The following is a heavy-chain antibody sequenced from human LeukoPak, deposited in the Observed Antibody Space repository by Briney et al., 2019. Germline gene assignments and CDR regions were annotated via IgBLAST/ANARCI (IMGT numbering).Heavy chain of an antibody. CDR2: ISYDGSNK. J-gene: IGHJ4*02. Sequence: GGSQRLSCAASGFTFSSYAMHWVRQAPGKGLEWVAVISYDGSNKYYADSVKGRFTISRDNSKNTLYLQMNSLRAEDTAVYYCARAAGGKNSATRYYFDYWGQGTLVTVSS. CDR1: GFTFSSYA. D-gene: IGHD1-26*01. V-gene: IGHV3-30*04. CDR3: ARAAGGKNSATRYYFDY.